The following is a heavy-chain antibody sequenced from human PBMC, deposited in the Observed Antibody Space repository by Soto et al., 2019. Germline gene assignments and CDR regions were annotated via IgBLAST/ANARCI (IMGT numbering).Heavy chain of an antibody. J-gene: IGHJ4*02. Sequence: QVPLVQSGAEVKKPGASVKVSCKASGYTFTSYDINWVRQATGQGLEWMGWMNRNSGNTGYAQKFQGRVTMTRNTSISTAYMELSSLRSEDTAVYSCARGWGYCSSTSCSDMLAYWGQGTLVTVSS. D-gene: IGHD2-2*01. CDR2: MNRNSGNT. CDR3: ARGWGYCSSTSCSDMLAY. V-gene: IGHV1-8*01. CDR1: GYTFTSYD.